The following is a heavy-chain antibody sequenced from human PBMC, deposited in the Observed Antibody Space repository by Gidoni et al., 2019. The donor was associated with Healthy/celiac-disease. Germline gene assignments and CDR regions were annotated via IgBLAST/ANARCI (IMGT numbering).Heavy chain of an antibody. Sequence: QVQLVESGGGLVKPGGSLRLSCAASGFTFSDYYMSWIRQAPGKGLEWVSYIRSTGSTIYYADSVKGRFTISRDNAKNSLYLQMNSLRAEDTAVYYCARDDDSSALDAFDIWGQGTMVTVSS. CDR1: GFTFSDYY. V-gene: IGHV3-11*01. CDR3: ARDDDSSALDAFDI. J-gene: IGHJ3*02. CDR2: IRSTGSTI. D-gene: IGHD3-22*01.